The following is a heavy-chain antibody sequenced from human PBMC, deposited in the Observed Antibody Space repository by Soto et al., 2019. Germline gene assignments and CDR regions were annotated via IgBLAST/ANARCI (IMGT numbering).Heavy chain of an antibody. CDR2: IYTSGST. CDR1: GGSISSYY. V-gene: IGHV4-4*07. Sequence: QVQLQESGPGLVKPSETLSLTCTVSGGSISSYYWSWIRQPAGKGLEWIGRIYTSGSTNYNPSLKSRVPMSVDTAKNQFSLKLSSVTAADTAVYYCARDHKPDYYGFPSATGEWYYFDYWGQGTLVTVSS. D-gene: IGHD3-3*01. J-gene: IGHJ4*02. CDR3: ARDHKPDYYGFPSATGEWYYFDY.